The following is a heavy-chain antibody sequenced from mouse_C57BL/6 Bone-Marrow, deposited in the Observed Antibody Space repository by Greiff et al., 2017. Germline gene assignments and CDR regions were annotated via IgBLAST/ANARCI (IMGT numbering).Heavy chain of an antibody. CDR1: GFAFSSYA. CDR3: ARDRFDYFDY. V-gene: IGHV5-4*01. J-gene: IGHJ2*01. Sequence: EVKLMESGGGLVKPGGSLKISCAASGFAFSSYAMTWVRQTPEKRLEWVAPISDGGRYPYYQDNVKGRFTISRDNAKNKLYLQLSHLQSAVTARYNSARDRFDYFDYWGQGTTLTVSS. CDR2: ISDGGRYP.